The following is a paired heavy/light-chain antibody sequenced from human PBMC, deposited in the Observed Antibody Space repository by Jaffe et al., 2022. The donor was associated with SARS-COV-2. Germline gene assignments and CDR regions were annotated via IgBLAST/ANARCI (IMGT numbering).Heavy chain of an antibody. D-gene: IGHD5-12*01. CDR1: GGPVSSSTYY. CDR3: VRHGVSGHSGYE. CDR2: INYSGIT. J-gene: IGHJ4*02. V-gene: IGHV4-39*01. Sequence: QMHLQESGPGLVKPSETLSLTCTVSGGPVSSSTYYWGWIRQPPGKGLEWIGSINYSGITYYSPSLKSRLTISIDTYSNLFYLWLSSVTAADTAVYFCVRHGVSGHSGYEWGQGTLVRVSS.
Light chain of an antibody. Sequence: FMLTQPHSVSESPGKTVTFSCTRSSGSIASNYVQWYQQRPGSSPTTVIYEDNQRPSGVPDRFSGSIDSSSNSASLTISGLKTEDEADYYCQSYDYNNHLVFGGGTKLTVL. V-gene: IGLV6-57*01. CDR3: QSYDYNNHLV. J-gene: IGLJ2*01. CDR1: SGSIASNY. CDR2: EDN.